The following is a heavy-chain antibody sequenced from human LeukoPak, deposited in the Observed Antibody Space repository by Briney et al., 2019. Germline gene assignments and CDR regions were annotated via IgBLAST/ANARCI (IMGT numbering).Heavy chain of an antibody. CDR1: GFTFSSYA. J-gene: IGHJ3*02. CDR2: IYDIGST. Sequence: GGSLRLSCAASGFTFSSYAMSWVRQAPGTGLEWVSIIYDIGSTYYADSVKGRFTISRDNSQNTLYLQLNSLRAEDTAVYYCARTAVTPGSSDAFDIWGQGTMVTVSS. V-gene: IGHV3-23*05. D-gene: IGHD4-17*01. CDR3: ARTAVTPGSSDAFDI.